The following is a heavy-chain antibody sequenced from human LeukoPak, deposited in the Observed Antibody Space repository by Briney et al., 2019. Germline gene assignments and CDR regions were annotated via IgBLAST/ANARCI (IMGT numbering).Heavy chain of an antibody. CDR2: ISYDGSNK. J-gene: IGHJ5*02. V-gene: IGHV3-30*18. CDR3: AKDKVAAAGTPGGGFDP. CDR1: GFTFSSYG. Sequence: GGSLRLSCAASGFTFSSYGMHWVRQAPGKGLEWVAVISYDGSNKYYADSVKGRFTISRDNSKNTLYLQMNSLRAEDTAVYYCAKDKVAAAGTPGGGFDPWGQGTLVTVSS. D-gene: IGHD6-13*01.